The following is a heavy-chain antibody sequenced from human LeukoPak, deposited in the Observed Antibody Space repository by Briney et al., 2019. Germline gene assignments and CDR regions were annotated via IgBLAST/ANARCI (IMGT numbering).Heavy chain of an antibody. CDR2: IYSGGST. V-gene: IGHV3-66*01. D-gene: IGHD3-22*01. CDR1: GFTFSSNA. Sequence: GGSLRLSCAASGFTFSSNAMTWVRQAPGKGLEWVSVIYSGGSTYYADSVKGRFTISRDNSKNTLYLQMNSLRAEDTAVYYCASPYDSSGYYYVWGQGILVTVSS. J-gene: IGHJ4*02. CDR3: ASPYDSSGYYYV.